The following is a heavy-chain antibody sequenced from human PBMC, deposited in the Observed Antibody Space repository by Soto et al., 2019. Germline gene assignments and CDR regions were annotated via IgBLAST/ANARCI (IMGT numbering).Heavy chain of an antibody. CDR1: GASISGFY. CDR2: IYATGTT. D-gene: IGHD1-1*01. Sequence: SETLSLTCTVSGASISGFYWSWIRKSAGKGLEWIGRIYATGTTDYNPSLKSRVMMSVDTSKKQFSLKLRSVTAADTAAYYCVRDGTKTLRDWFDPWGQGISVTVSS. CDR3: VRDGTKTLRDWFDP. J-gene: IGHJ5*02. V-gene: IGHV4-4*07.